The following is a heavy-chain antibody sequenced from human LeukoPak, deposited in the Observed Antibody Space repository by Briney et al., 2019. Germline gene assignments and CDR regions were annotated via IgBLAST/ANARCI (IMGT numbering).Heavy chain of an antibody. CDR3: ATGIAAAGTLDY. D-gene: IGHD6-13*01. V-gene: IGHV4-4*07. J-gene: IGHJ4*02. CDR1: GGSISSYY. CDR2: IYTSGST. Sequence: SETLSLTCTVSGGSISSYYWSWIRQPAGKGLEWIGRIYTSGSTNYNPSLKSRVTMSVDTSKNQFSLKLSSVTAADTAVYYCATGIAAAGTLDYWGQGTLVTVSS.